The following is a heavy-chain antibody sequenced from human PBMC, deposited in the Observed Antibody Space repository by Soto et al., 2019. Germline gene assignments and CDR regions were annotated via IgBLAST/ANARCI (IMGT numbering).Heavy chain of an antibody. CDR3: ARAAGRSKLLPYYFDP. D-gene: IGHD3-10*01. CDR2: FNPATGDT. V-gene: IGHV1-3*01. Sequence: QVHLVQSGAEVQKPGASVRISCQASGYGFTTSAIHWVRQAPGQRLEWMGRFNPATGDTKYSQNVRGRVTFALDTSATTAYMDLGSLSSHDTAVYYCARAAGRSKLLPYYFDPWGQGTLVTVSS. J-gene: IGHJ5*02. CDR1: GYGFTTSA.